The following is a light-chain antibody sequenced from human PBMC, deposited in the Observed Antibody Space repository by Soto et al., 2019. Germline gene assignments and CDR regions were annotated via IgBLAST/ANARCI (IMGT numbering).Light chain of an antibody. V-gene: IGKV3-15*01. CDR3: QQYNNWPPWT. J-gene: IGKJ1*01. Sequence: EIVMTQSPATLSVSPGERATLSCRASQSVSSNLAWYQQKPGQAPRLLIYGASTRATGIPARFSGSGSGTAFPLTISSLQSEDLAVYYCQQYNNWPPWTFGQRTHVRIK. CDR1: QSVSSN. CDR2: GAS.